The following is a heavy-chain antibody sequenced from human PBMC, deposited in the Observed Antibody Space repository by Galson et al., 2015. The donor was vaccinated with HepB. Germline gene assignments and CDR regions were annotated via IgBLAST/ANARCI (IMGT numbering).Heavy chain of an antibody. CDR2: ISYDGSNK. V-gene: IGHV3-30-3*01. J-gene: IGHJ6*02. D-gene: IGHD2-2*01. CDR3: ARFHGTAAPNYYYYYGMDV. CDR1: GFTASSNY. Sequence: SLRLSCAASGFTASSNYMNWVRQAPGKGLEWVAVISYDGSNKYYADSVKGRFTISRDNSKNTLYLQMNSLRAEDTAVYYCARFHGTAAPNYYYYYGMDVWGQGTTVTVSS.